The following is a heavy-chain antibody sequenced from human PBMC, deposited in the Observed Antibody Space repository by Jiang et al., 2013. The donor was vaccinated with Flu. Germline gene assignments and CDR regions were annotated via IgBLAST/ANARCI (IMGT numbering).Heavy chain of an antibody. Sequence: MHWVRQAPGQGLEWMGIINPSGGSTSYAQKFQGRVTMTRDTSTSTVYMELSSLRSEDTAVYYCARDQRDDYIWGSYRFAFDYWGQGTLVTVSS. V-gene: IGHV1-46*01. J-gene: IGHJ4*02. D-gene: IGHD3-16*02. CDR2: INPSGGST. CDR3: ARDQRDDYIWGSYRFAFDY.